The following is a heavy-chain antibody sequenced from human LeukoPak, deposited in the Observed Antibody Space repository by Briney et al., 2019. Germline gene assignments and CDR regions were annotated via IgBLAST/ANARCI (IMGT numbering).Heavy chain of an antibody. V-gene: IGHV4-39*07. CDR3: AICDAFDI. CDR2: IYHSGST. Sequence: SETLSLTCTVSGGSISSGGYYWSWIRQPPGKGLEWIGSIYHSGSTYYNPSLKSRVTISVDTSKNQFSLKLSSVTAADTAVYYCAICDAFDIWGQGTMVTVSS. CDR1: GGSISSGGYY. J-gene: IGHJ3*02.